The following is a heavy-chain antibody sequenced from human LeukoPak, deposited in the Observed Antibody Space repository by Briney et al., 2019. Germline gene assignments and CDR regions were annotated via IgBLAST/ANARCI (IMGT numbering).Heavy chain of an antibody. J-gene: IGHJ4*02. V-gene: IGHV4-34*01. Sequence: SETLSLTCAVYGGSFSGYYWSWIRQPLGKGLEWIGEINHSGSTNYNPSLKSRVTISVDTSKNQFSLKLSSVTAADTAVYYCARGRLLWFGELYVYWGQGTLVTVSS. CDR2: INHSGST. CDR1: GGSFSGYY. CDR3: ARGRLLWFGELYVY. D-gene: IGHD3-10*01.